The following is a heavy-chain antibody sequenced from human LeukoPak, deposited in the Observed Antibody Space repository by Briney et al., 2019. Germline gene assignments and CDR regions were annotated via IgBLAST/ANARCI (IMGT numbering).Heavy chain of an antibody. CDR2: VSSNGGST. CDR1: GFTFSSYA. Sequence: GGSLRLSCAASGFTFSSYAMHWVRQAPGKGLEYVSAVSSNGGSTYYANSVKGRFTISRDNSKNTLYLQMGSLRAEDMAVYYCARTAGNGGNGAFDIWGQGTMVTVSS. CDR3: ARTAGNGGNGAFDI. V-gene: IGHV3-64*01. J-gene: IGHJ3*02. D-gene: IGHD4-23*01.